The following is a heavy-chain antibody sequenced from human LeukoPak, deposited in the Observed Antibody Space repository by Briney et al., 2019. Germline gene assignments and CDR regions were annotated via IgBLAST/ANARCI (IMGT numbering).Heavy chain of an antibody. CDR1: GFTFSSYA. V-gene: IGHV3-30-3*01. CDR3: ARDLQLRIESMDV. D-gene: IGHD1-1*01. CDR2: ISYDGSNK. Sequence: GGSLRLSCAASGFTFSSYALHWVRQAPGKGLERVAGISYDGSNKYYADSVKGRFTIPRDNSKNTLYLQMNSLRAEDTAVYYCARDLQLRIESMDVWGQGTTVTVSS. J-gene: IGHJ6*02.